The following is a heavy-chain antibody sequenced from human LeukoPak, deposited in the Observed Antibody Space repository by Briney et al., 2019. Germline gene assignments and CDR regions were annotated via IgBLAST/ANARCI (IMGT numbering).Heavy chain of an antibody. CDR3: ARGGNYSNFFDY. CDR2: INHSGST. CDR1: GGSFSGYY. V-gene: IGHV4-34*01. Sequence: SETLSLTCAVCGGSFSGYYWSWIRQPPGKGLEWIGEINHSGSTNYNPSLKSRVTISVDTSKNQFSLKLSSVTAADTAVYYCARGGNYSNFFDYWGQGTLVTVSS. J-gene: IGHJ4*02. D-gene: IGHD3-10*01.